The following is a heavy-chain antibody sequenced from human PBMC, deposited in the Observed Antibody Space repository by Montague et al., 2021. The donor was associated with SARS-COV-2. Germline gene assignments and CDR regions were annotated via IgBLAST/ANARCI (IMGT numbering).Heavy chain of an antibody. CDR1: GGSITNNIDY. CDR2: IYYTGNT. Sequence: SETLSLTSTVSGGSITNNIDYWAWIRQPPGKGLEWIGSIYYTGNTYYNPSLKSRVTISVVTSKNHFTLKLSSVTAAETAVYYCARLKRYFDSSGSPSAFDFWSQGTKVTVSS. CDR3: ARLKRYFDSSGSPSAFDF. D-gene: IGHD3-22*01. J-gene: IGHJ3*01. V-gene: IGHV4-39*02.